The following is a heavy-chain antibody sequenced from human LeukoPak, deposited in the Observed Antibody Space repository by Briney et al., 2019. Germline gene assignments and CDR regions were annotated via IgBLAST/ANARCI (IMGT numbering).Heavy chain of an antibody. Sequence: SETLSLTCTVSGGSISSSSYYWGWIRQPPGKGLEWIGSIYYSGGTNYNPSLESRVTMSVDTSKNQFSLKLSSVTAADTAVYYCARAHCTATSCHHFDYWGQGALVTVSS. CDR3: ARAHCTATSCHHFDY. J-gene: IGHJ4*02. V-gene: IGHV4-39*07. CDR2: IYYSGGT. D-gene: IGHD2-2*01. CDR1: GGSISSSSYY.